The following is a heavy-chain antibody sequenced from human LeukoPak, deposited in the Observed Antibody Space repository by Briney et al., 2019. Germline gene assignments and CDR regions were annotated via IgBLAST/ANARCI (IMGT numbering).Heavy chain of an antibody. CDR1: GFTLSDYY. D-gene: IGHD3-9*01. CDR3: ARHSLKTTGPSRAFDI. CDR2: ISSSGSTI. Sequence: GGSLRLSCAASGFTLSDYYMSWIRQAPGKGLEWVSYISSSGSTIYYADSVKGRFTISRDNAKNSLYLQMNSLRAEDTAVYYCARHSLKTTGPSRAFDIWGQGTMVTVSS. J-gene: IGHJ3*02. V-gene: IGHV3-11*01.